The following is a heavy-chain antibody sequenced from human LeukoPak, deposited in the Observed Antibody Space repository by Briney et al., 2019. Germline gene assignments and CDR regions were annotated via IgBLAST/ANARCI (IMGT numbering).Heavy chain of an antibody. CDR2: ISWNSGSI. V-gene: IGHV3-9*01. J-gene: IGHJ4*02. D-gene: IGHD6-19*01. CDR3: AREAGIAVATLY. CDR1: GFTFDDYA. Sequence: GGSLRLSCAASGFTFDDYAMHWVRQAPGKGLEWVSGISWNSGSIGYADSVKGRFTISRDNAKNSLYLQMNSLRAEDTAVYYCAREAGIAVATLYWGQGTLVTVSS.